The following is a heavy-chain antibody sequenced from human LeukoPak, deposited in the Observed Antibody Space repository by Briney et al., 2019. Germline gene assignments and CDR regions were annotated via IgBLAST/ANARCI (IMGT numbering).Heavy chain of an antibody. CDR2: ITGGGTTR. CDR1: EFPLSSYA. Sequence: GSLRLSCVASEFPLSSYAMTWVRQAPGKGLEWVSSITGGGTTRRYADSVKGRFTISRDNSENTVYLQMDSLRDEDTAVYFCGRDPNGDYIGATWFDPRGRGTLVSVSS. V-gene: IGHV3-23*01. D-gene: IGHD4-17*01. CDR3: GRDPNGDYIGATWFDP. J-gene: IGHJ5*02.